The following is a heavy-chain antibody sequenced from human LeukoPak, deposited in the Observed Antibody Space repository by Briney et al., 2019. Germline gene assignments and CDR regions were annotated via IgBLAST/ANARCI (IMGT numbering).Heavy chain of an antibody. D-gene: IGHD2-2*01. J-gene: IGHJ5*02. CDR2: ISWNSGSI. Sequence: PGRSLRLSCAASGFTFDDYAMHWVRQAPGKGLEWVSGISWNSGSIGYADSVKGRFTISRDNAKNSLYLQMNSLRAEDTALYYCAKAPYCSSTSCSLWPFDPWGQGTLVTVSS. V-gene: IGHV3-9*01. CDR3: AKAPYCSSTSCSLWPFDP. CDR1: GFTFDDYA.